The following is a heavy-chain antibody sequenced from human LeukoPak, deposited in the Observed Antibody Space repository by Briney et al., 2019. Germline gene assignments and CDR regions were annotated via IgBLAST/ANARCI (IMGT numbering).Heavy chain of an antibody. CDR1: GYTFTGYY. CDR2: INPNSGGT. J-gene: IGHJ3*02. D-gene: IGHD3-22*01. V-gene: IGHV1-2*02. CDR3: ASHYYDSSGPGDAFDI. Sequence: GASVKVSCKASGYTFTGYYMHWVRQAPGQGLEWMGWINPNSGGTNYAQKFQGRVTMTRDTSISTAYMELSRLRSDDTAVYYCASHYYDSSGPGDAFDIWGQGTMVTVSS.